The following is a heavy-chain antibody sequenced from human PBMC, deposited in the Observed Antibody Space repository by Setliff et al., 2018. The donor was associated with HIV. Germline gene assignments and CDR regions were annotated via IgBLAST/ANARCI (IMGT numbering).Heavy chain of an antibody. D-gene: IGHD3-22*01. CDR1: GGSVSSSNW. CDR3: ARSRRYYDSSGYYPGAFDI. CDR2: ISQSGST. Sequence: SETLSLTCAVSGGSVSSSNWWSWVRQPPGKGLEWIGEISQSGSTNYNPSLKSRVTISVDKSKNQFSLKLSSVAAADTAVYYCARSRRYYDSSGYYPGAFDIWGQGTVVTVSS. J-gene: IGHJ3*02. V-gene: IGHV4-4*02.